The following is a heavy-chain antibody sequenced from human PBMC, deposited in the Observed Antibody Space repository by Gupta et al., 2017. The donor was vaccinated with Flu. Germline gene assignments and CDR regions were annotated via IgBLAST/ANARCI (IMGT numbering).Heavy chain of an antibody. J-gene: IGHJ4*02. Sequence: QVQLVQSGAEVKKPGSLVKVSCKASGVTFSTYAINWVRLAPGQGLEWMGGIIPVFGPTNYAQKFQGRVTITADESTSTAYMEISSLRSEDTAVYYCARKGGGHCSGGSCYSFDFWGQGTLVTVSS. CDR2: IIPVFGPT. V-gene: IGHV1-69*01. D-gene: IGHD2-15*01. CDR3: ARKGGGHCSGGSCYSFDF. CDR1: GVTFSTYA.